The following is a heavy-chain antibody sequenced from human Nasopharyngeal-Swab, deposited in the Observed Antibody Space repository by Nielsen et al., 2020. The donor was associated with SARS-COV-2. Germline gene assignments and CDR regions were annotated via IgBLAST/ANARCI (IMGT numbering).Heavy chain of an antibody. CDR3: ARHFRGGDV. CDR1: GYSISSGYY. Sequence: SETLSLTCTVSGYSISSGYYWGWIRQPPGKGLEWIGSIYHSGSTYYNPSLKSRLTISVDRSKNQFSLRLSSVTAADTAVYYCARHFRGGDVWGNGTTVTVSS. J-gene: IGHJ6*04. CDR2: IYHSGST. D-gene: IGHD3-10*01. V-gene: IGHV4-38-2*02.